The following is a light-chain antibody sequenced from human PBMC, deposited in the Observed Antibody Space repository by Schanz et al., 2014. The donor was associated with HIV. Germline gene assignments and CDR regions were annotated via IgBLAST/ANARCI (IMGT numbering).Light chain of an antibody. CDR3: QQYGSSPLYT. J-gene: IGKJ2*01. V-gene: IGKV3-20*01. CDR1: QSLGSNF. CDR2: GAS. Sequence: IVLTQSPGTLSLSPGERATLSCRASQSLGSNFLAWYQQKPGQAPRLLIFGASSRATGIPDRFSGSGSGTDFTLTIRRLEPEDFAVYYCQQYGSSPLYTFGQGTKLEIK.